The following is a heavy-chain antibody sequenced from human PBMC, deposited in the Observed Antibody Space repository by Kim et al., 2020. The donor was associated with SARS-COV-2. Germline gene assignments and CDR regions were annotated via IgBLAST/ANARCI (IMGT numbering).Heavy chain of an antibody. V-gene: IGHV3-15*01. J-gene: IGHJ4*02. CDR2: IKSKTDGGTT. CDR1: GFTFSNAW. CDR3: TTETTFEYSSSWYTGAYYFDY. D-gene: IGHD6-13*01. Sequence: GGSLRLSCAASGFTFSNAWMSWVRQAPGKGLEWVGRIKSKTDGGTTDYAAPVKGRFTISRDDSKNTLYLQMNSLKTEDTAVYYCTTETTFEYSSSWYTGAYYFDYWGQGTLVTVSS.